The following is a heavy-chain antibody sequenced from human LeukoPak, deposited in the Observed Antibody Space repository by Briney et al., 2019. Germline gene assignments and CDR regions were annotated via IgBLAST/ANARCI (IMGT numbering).Heavy chain of an antibody. Sequence: LTHPCASSRSTFSSYGMQWVRQAPGKGLERVAVISYDGTNKYYVDSVKGRFTISRDNSKNTLYLQMNSLRAEDTAVYYCAKRGDCSSISCSTYGIDYWGQGTLVTVSS. CDR1: RSTFSSYG. D-gene: IGHD2-2*02. V-gene: IGHV3-30*18. CDR2: ISYDGTNK. J-gene: IGHJ4*02. CDR3: AKRGDCSSISCSTYGIDY.